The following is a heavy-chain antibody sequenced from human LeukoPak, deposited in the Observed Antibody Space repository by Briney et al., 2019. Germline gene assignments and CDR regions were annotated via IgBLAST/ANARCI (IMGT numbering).Heavy chain of an antibody. CDR3: ATYSVQYSSSRWGYYYYYMDV. Sequence: ASVKVFCKVPGYTLTELSMHWVRQAPGKGLEWMGGFDPEDGETIYAQKFQGRVTMTEDTSTDTAYMELSSLRSEDTAVYYCATYSVQYSSSRWGYYYYYMDVWGKGTTVTVSS. J-gene: IGHJ6*03. D-gene: IGHD6-6*01. CDR2: FDPEDGET. CDR1: GYTLTELS. V-gene: IGHV1-24*01.